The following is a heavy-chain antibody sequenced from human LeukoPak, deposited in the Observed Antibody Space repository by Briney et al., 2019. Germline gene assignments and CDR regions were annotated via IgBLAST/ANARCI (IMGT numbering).Heavy chain of an antibody. CDR1: GGSFSGYY. CDR3: ARMVRYGSGSYPPAPFDY. CDR2: INHSGST. Sequence: SETLSLTCAVHGGSFSGYYWSWIRQPPGKGLEWIGEINHSGSTNYNPSLKSRVTISVDTSKNQFSLKLSSVTAADTAVYYCARMVRYGSGSYPPAPFDYWGQGTLVTVSS. D-gene: IGHD3-10*01. J-gene: IGHJ4*02. V-gene: IGHV4-34*01.